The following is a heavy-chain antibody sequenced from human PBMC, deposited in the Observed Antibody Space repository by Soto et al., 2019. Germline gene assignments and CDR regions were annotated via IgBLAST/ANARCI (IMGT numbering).Heavy chain of an antibody. CDR3: ARELYSYCSYYYYGMDG. V-gene: IGHV1-46*03. CDR2: INPRGGST. D-gene: IGHD2-15*01. Sequence: ASVKVSSKASGYTFTSYSMHWVRQAPGQGLEWMGIINPRGGSTSYGQNFQCRVTMTRDTYTSTVYMELSSLRSEYTAVYYCARELYSYCSYYYYGMDGWGQGTTVTVSS. CDR1: GYTFTSYS. J-gene: IGHJ6*01.